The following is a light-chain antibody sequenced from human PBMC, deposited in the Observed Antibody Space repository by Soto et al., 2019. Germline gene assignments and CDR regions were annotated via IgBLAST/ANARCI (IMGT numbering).Light chain of an antibody. CDR3: MQSLRTPHT. CDR2: LGS. Sequence: DIVMTQSPLSLPVTPGEPASISFRSSQSLLHSNGVNYLDWFLQKPGQSPQVLIYLGSNRASGVPDRFSGSGLGTDFTLKISRVEAEEVGVYYGMQSLRTPHTFGQGNKLEIK. CDR1: QSLLHSNGVNY. J-gene: IGKJ2*01. V-gene: IGKV2-28*01.